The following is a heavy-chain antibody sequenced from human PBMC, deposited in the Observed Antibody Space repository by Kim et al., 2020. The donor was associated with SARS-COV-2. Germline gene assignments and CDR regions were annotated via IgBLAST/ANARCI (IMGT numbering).Heavy chain of an antibody. D-gene: IGHD3-3*01. J-gene: IGHJ5*02. Sequence: SETLSLTCAVSGGSISSSNWWSWVRQPPGKGLEWIGEIYHSGSTNYNPSLKSRVTISVDKSKNQFSLKLSSVTAADTAVYYCAARFLEWSKGWFDPWGQGTLVTVSS. V-gene: IGHV4-4*02. CDR3: AARFLEWSKGWFDP. CDR1: GGSISSSNW. CDR2: IYHSGST.